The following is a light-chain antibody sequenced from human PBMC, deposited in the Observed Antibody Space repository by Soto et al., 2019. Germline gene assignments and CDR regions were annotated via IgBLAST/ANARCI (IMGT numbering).Light chain of an antibody. V-gene: IGLV3-21*04. CDR2: YDN. CDR1: NIGSFN. J-gene: IGLJ2*01. CDR3: QVWDSGSDHPV. Sequence: SYELTQPPSVSVAPGWTASLTCGGNNIGSFNVHWYQQRPGQAPVLVMYYDNDRPSGIPERFSGSNSRNTATLTFSGVEAGDEADYYCQVWDSGSDHPVFGGGTKVTVL.